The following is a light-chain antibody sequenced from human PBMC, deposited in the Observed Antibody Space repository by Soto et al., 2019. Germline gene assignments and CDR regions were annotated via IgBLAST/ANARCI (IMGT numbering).Light chain of an antibody. J-gene: IGKJ1*01. CDR2: GAS. CDR3: QQYGSSIQT. Sequence: EIVLTQFPGTLSLSPGERATLSCRASQSVGSNYLAWYQQRPGQPPNLLIFGASHRAPDIPDRFSGSGSGTDFTLTISRLEPEDFAVYYCQQYGSSIQTFGQGTRWIS. V-gene: IGKV3-20*01. CDR1: QSVGSNY.